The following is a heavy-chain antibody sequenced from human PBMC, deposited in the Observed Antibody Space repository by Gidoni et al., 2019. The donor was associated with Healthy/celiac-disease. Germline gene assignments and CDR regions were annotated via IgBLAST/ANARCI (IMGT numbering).Heavy chain of an antibody. CDR1: GFTFDDYA. Sequence: EVQLVESGGVVVQPGGSLRLSWAASGFTFDDYAMHWVRQAPGKGLEWVSLISWDCGSTYYADSVKGRFTISRDNSKNSLYLQMNSLRAEDTALYYCAKDPRHGSGSYPDYWGQGTLVTVSS. CDR2: ISWDCGST. CDR3: AKDPRHGSGSYPDY. J-gene: IGHJ4*02. V-gene: IGHV3-43D*03. D-gene: IGHD1-26*01.